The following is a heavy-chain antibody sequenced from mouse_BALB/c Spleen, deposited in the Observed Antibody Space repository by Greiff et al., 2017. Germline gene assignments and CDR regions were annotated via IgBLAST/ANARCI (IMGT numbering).Heavy chain of an antibody. CDR3: ARQFYDYGSSYGYTFDY. J-gene: IGHJ2*01. D-gene: IGHD1-1*01. V-gene: IGHV5-12-1*01. CDR1: GFAFSRYD. Sequence: RVESGGGLVKPGGSLKLSCAASGFAFSRYDMSWVRPTPEKRLEWVAYISSGGGSTYYPYTVKGRFTISRDNAKNTLYLQMSSLKSEDTAMYYCARQFYDYGSSYGYTFDYWGQGTTLTVSS. CDR2: ISSGGGST.